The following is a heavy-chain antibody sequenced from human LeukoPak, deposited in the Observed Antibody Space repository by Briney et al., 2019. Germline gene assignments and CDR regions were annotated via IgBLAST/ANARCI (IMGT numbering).Heavy chain of an antibody. CDR3: ARDLVVTALPYGMDV. CDR2: ISSSSSTI. Sequence: GGSLRLSCAASGFTFSSYSMNWVRQAPGKGLERVSYISSSSSTIYYADSVKGRFTISRDNAKNSLYLQMNSLRAEDTAVYYCARDLVVTALPYGMDVWGQGTTVTVSS. J-gene: IGHJ6*02. V-gene: IGHV3-48*04. D-gene: IGHD2-21*02. CDR1: GFTFSSYS.